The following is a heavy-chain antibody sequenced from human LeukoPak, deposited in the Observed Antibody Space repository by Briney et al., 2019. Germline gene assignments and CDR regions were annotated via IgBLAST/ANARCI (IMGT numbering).Heavy chain of an antibody. CDR3: ASKAAAAAFDI. Sequence: TLGGPLRLSCAASGFTFSSFSMNWVRQAPGKGLEWVSSISSSSSYIYYADSVKGRFTTSRDNAKNSLYLQMNSLRAEDTAVYYCASKAAAAAFDIWGQGTMVTVSS. V-gene: IGHV3-21*01. CDR1: GFTFSSFS. D-gene: IGHD2/OR15-2a*01. J-gene: IGHJ3*02. CDR2: ISSSSSYI.